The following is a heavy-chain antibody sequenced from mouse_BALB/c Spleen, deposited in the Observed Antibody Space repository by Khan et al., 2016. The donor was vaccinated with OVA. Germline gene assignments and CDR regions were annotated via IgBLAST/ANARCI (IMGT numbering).Heavy chain of an antibody. CDR2: IWRGGST. CDR3: DRTDFSYDNYGDYYAMDY. V-gene: IGHV2-2*02. D-gene: IGHD2-1*01. J-gene: IGHJ4*01. CDR1: GFSLTTYG. Sequence: QVQLKESGPGLVQPSQSLSITCTVSGFSLTTYGINWVRQSPGKGLEWLGVIWRGGSTDYNAAFISRLSISKDNSKSQVFFNMNSLQANDTAIYYCDRTDFSYDNYGDYYAMDYWGQGASVTVSA.